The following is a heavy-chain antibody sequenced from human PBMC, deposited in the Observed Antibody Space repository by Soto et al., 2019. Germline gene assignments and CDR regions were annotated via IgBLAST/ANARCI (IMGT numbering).Heavy chain of an antibody. J-gene: IGHJ6*02. CDR2: IYYSGST. D-gene: IGHD2-8*01. CDR1: GGSISSYY. Sequence: SETLSLTCTVSGGSISSYYWSWIRQPPGKGLEWIGYIYYSGSTNYNPSLKSRVTISVGTSKNQFSLKLSSVTAADTAVYYCARAVGYCTNGVCYRPGDYYYGMDVWGQGTTVTVSS. V-gene: IGHV4-59*01. CDR3: ARAVGYCTNGVCYRPGDYYYGMDV.